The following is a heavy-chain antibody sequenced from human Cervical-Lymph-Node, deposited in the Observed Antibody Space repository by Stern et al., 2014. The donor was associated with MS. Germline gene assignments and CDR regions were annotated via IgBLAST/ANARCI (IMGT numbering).Heavy chain of an antibody. Sequence: VQLVESGGGVVQPGRSLRLSCAASGFTFSSYGIHWVPQAPGKGLEWVAVMWYDGVKEYYADSVKGRFTISRDNSKNTLYLQMNSLRAEDTAVYFCAREPITIAQFYYYGMDVWGQGTTVTVSS. CDR2: MWYDGVKE. CDR1: GFTFSSYG. J-gene: IGHJ6*02. CDR3: AREPITIAQFYYYGMDV. D-gene: IGHD3-3*01. V-gene: IGHV3-33*01.